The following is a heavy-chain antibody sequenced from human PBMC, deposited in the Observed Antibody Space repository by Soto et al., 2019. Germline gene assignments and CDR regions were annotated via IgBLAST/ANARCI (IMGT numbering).Heavy chain of an antibody. CDR2: IIPILGIA. V-gene: IGHV1-69*08. CDR1: GGTFSSYT. CDR3: ARDGAVADVRGMDV. D-gene: IGHD6-19*01. J-gene: IGHJ6*02. Sequence: QVRLVQSGAEVKKPGSSVKVSCKASGGTFSSYTISWVRQAPGQGLEWMGRIIPILGIANYAQKFQGRVTITADKSTSTAYMELSSLRSEDTAVYYCARDGAVADVRGMDVWGQGTTVTVSS.